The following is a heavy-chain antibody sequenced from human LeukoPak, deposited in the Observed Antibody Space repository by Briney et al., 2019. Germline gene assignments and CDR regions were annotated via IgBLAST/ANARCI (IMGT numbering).Heavy chain of an antibody. Sequence: GASVKVSCKASGYTFTGYYMHWVRQAPGQGLEWMGWINPNSGGTNYAQKFQGRVTMTRDTSTSTAYMELRSLRSDDTAVYYCARDPAVAGGYWGQGTLVTVSS. CDR3: ARDPAVAGGY. CDR1: GYTFTGYY. CDR2: INPNSGGT. J-gene: IGHJ4*02. V-gene: IGHV1-2*02. D-gene: IGHD6-19*01.